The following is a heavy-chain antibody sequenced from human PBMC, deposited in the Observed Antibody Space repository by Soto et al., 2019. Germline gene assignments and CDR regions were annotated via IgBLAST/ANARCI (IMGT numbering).Heavy chain of an antibody. CDR1: GFTFSSYS. CDR3: ARKPYCGGDCYSDY. V-gene: IGHV3-21*01. J-gene: IGHJ4*02. D-gene: IGHD2-21*02. CDR2: ISSSSSYI. Sequence: GGSLRLSCAASGFTFSSYSMNWVRQAPGKGLEWVSSISSSSSYIYYADSVKGRFTISRDNAKNSLYLQMNSLRAEDTAVYYCARKPYCGGDCYSDYWGQGTLVTVSS.